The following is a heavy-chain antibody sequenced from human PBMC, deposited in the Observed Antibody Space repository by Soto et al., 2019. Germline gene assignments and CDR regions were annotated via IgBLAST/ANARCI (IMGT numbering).Heavy chain of an antibody. CDR1: GGSISSYY. J-gene: IGHJ3*02. CDR2: IYYSGST. Sequence: PSETLSLTCTVSGGSISSYYWSWIRQPPGKGLEWIGYIYYSGSTNYNPSLKSRVTISVDTSKNQFSLKLSSVTAADTAVYYCARRDGGLQDAAFDIWGQGTMVTVSS. CDR3: ARRDGGLQDAAFDI. V-gene: IGHV4-59*01. D-gene: IGHD3-16*01.